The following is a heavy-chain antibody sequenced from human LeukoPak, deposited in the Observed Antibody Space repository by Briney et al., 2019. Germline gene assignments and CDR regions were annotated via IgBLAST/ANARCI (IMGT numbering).Heavy chain of an antibody. CDR3: AKVAEVGATGYYYYMDV. CDR1: GFTVSSNY. Sequence: GGSLRLSCAASGFTVSSNYMNWVRQAPGKGLEWVSVIYSGGSTYYADSVKGRFTISRDNSKNTLYLQVNSLRAEDTAVYYCAKVAEVGATGYYYYMDVWGTGTTVTISS. CDR2: IYSGGST. J-gene: IGHJ6*03. D-gene: IGHD1-26*01. V-gene: IGHV3-66*01.